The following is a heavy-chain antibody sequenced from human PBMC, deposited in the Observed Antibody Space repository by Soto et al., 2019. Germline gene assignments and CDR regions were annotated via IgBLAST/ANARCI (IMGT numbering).Heavy chain of an antibody. J-gene: IGHJ4*02. Sequence: GSLRLSCAASGFTFSSYGMHWVRQAPGKGLEWVAVIWYDGSNKYYADSVKGRFTISRDNSKNTLYLQMNSLRAEDTAVYYCARTRAYSSGWYELVYWGQGTLVTVSS. CDR2: IWYDGSNK. CDR3: ARTRAYSSGWYELVY. V-gene: IGHV3-33*01. D-gene: IGHD6-19*01. CDR1: GFTFSSYG.